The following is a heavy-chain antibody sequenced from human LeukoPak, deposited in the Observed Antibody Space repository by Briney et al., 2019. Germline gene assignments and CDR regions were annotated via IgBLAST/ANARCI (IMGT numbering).Heavy chain of an antibody. J-gene: IGHJ4*02. CDR2: ISYDGSNK. V-gene: IGHV3-30*03. CDR1: GFTFSSYG. D-gene: IGHD1-26*01. CDR3: AGRMVGATTADY. Sequence: GRSLRLSCAASGFTFSSYGMHWVRQAPGKGLEWVAVISYDGSNKYYADSVKGRFTISRDNAKNSLYLQMNSLRVEDTAVYYCAGRMVGATTADYWGQGTLVTVSS.